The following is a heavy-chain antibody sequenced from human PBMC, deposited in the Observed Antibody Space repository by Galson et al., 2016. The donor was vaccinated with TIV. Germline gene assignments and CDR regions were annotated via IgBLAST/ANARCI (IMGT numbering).Heavy chain of an antibody. J-gene: IGHJ4*02. CDR1: GGSISSYY. V-gene: IGHV4-59*01. CDR3: ARDRGGARTGVYDY. D-gene: IGHD3/OR15-3a*01. CDR2: IFNSGST. Sequence: LSLTCTVSGGSISSYYWSWIRQPPGKGLEWIGYIFNSGSTNYKPSLQSRVTISVDTSKNQFSLRLSSVTAADTAVYYCARDRGGARTGVYDYWGQGTLVTVSS.